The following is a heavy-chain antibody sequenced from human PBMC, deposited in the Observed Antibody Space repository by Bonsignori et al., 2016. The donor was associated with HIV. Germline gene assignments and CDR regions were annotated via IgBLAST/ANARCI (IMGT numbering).Heavy chain of an antibody. Sequence: VRQMPGKGPRMVRFIRGIPQIQMTKYATSVQGRFTISRDDVQNIAYLQMDGPTSEDTAIYYCALVTFWRSALDLWGQGTLVTVSS. V-gene: IGHV3-49*02. CDR2: RGIPQIQMT. D-gene: IGHD3-3*01. J-gene: IGHJ1*01. CDR3: ALVTFWRSALDL.